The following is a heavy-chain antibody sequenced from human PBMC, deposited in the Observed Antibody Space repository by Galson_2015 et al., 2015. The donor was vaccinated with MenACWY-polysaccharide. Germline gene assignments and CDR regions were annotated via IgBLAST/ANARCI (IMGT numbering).Heavy chain of an antibody. Sequence: ETLSLTCNVSRGPVSSYYWSWIRQPVGKGLEWIGRISTSGSSDYNPSLKSRVTMSIDTSKNQFSLSLNSVTAADTAVYFCARVGYSGYDSRFEHWGQGTLVVVSS. CDR1: RGPVSSYY. CDR2: ISTSGSS. CDR3: ARVGYSGYDSRFEH. J-gene: IGHJ4*02. V-gene: IGHV4-4*07. D-gene: IGHD5-12*01.